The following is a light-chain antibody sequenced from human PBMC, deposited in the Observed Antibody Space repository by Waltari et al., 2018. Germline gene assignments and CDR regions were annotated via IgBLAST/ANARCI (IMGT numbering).Light chain of an antibody. CDR2: LGS. V-gene: IGKV2-28*01. CDR1: QSLLHSNGYNY. J-gene: IGKJ1*01. CDR3: MQSLQALWT. Sequence: DIVMTQSPLSLPVTPGEPASISCRSSQSLLHSNGYNYLDWYLQKPGQSPQLLIYLGSNRASGVPDRFSGSGSGTDFPLKISRLEAEYVGVYYCMQSLQALWTFGQGTKVEIK.